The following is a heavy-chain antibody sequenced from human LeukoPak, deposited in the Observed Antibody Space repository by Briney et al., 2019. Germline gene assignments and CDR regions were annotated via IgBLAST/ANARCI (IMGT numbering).Heavy chain of an antibody. CDR2: ISGSGGST. D-gene: IGHD7-27*01. Sequence: GGSLRLSCAASGFTFSNYAMNWVRQAPGKGLEWVSAISGSGGSTYYADSVKGRFTISRDNSKNTLYLQMNSLRAEDTAVYYCAKGANWDPGVDYWGQGTLVTVSS. CDR3: AKGANWDPGVDY. V-gene: IGHV3-23*01. J-gene: IGHJ4*02. CDR1: GFTFSNYA.